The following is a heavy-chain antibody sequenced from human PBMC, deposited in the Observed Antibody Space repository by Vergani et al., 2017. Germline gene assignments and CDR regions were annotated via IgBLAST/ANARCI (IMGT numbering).Heavy chain of an antibody. CDR1: GYSFTSYW. J-gene: IGHJ2*01. Sequence: EVQLVQSGAEVKKPGESLKISCKGSGYSFTSYWIGWVRQMPGKGLGWMGIISPGDSDTRYSPSFQGQVTISADTSISTAYLQWSSLKASDTAMYYCARQDLYYDSRRGGWDFDLWGRGTLVTVSS. V-gene: IGHV5-51*01. D-gene: IGHD3-22*01. CDR2: ISPGDSDT. CDR3: ARQDLYYDSRRGGWDFDL.